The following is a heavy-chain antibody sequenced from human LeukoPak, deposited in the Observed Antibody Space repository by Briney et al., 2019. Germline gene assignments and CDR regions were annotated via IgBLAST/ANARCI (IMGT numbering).Heavy chain of an antibody. Sequence: SETLSLTCTVSGGSISSYYWSWIRQPPGKGLEWIGYIYYSGSTNYNPSLKSRVTISVDTSKNQFSLEMTSVTAADTAVYYCARYSTTWPYWYFDLWGRGTLVTVSS. CDR3: ARYSTTWPYWYFDL. V-gene: IGHV4-59*12. J-gene: IGHJ2*01. CDR2: IYYSGST. D-gene: IGHD6-13*01. CDR1: GGSISSYY.